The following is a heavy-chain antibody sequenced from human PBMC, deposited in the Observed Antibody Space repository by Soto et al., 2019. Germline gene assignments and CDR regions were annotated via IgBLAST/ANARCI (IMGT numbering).Heavy chain of an antibody. J-gene: IGHJ4*02. D-gene: IGHD3-22*01. CDR3: ANATYSYDRSSYYHFDC. CDR2: ISGSGGST. CDR1: GFTFSSYD. Sequence: WGTLRLSCAASGFTFSSYDMSWVRQAPGKGREWGSAISGSGGSTYYADSVKGRFTISRDNSQNTLYLQMNSLRGEDTAVYYFANATYSYDRSSYYHFDCWGQGALVTVSS. V-gene: IGHV3-23*01.